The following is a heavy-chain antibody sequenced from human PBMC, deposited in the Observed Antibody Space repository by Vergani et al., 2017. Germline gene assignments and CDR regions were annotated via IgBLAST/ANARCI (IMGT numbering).Heavy chain of an antibody. CDR3: ARHLRGYSYGVFDY. J-gene: IGHJ4*02. Sequence: QVQLQESGPGLVKPSETLSLTCTVSGGSISSHYWSWIRQPPGKGLEWIGYIYYSGSTDYNPSLKSRVTISVDTSKNQFSLKLTSVTAADTAVYYCARHLRGYSYGVFDYWGQGREVTVSS. V-gene: IGHV4-59*11. CDR1: GGSISSHY. CDR2: IYYSGST. D-gene: IGHD5-18*01.